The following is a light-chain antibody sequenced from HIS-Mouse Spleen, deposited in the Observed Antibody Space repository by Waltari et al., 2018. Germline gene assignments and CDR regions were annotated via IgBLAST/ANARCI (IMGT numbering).Light chain of an antibody. CDR3: SSYAGSNNSLYV. CDR1: STDVGGYNY. CDR2: EVS. J-gene: IGLJ1*01. Sequence: QSALTQPPSASGSPGQSVTISCTGTSTDVGGYNYVSWYQQHPGKAPKPMIYEVSKRPSGVTDRVSGSKAGNTASLTVSGLQAEDEADYYSSSYAGSNNSLYVFGTGTKVTVL. V-gene: IGLV2-8*01.